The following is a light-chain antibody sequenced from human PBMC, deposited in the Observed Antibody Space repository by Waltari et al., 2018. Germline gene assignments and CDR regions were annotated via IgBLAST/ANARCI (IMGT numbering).Light chain of an antibody. CDR2: EVS. J-gene: IGLJ2*01. V-gene: IGLV2-8*01. CDR1: SSDVGGYNY. Sequence: QSALAQPPSASGSPGQSVTISCTGTSSDVGGYNYGSWYQQHPGNAPKLMIYEVSKRPSGVPDRFSGSKSGNTASLTVSGLQAEDEAAYYCSSYAGSNFVVFGGGTKVTVL. CDR3: SSYAGSNFVV.